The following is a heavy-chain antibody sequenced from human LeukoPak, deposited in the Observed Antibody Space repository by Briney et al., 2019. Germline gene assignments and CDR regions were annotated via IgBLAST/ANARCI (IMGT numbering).Heavy chain of an antibody. Sequence: GGSLRLSCAASGFTVSNNYISWVRQAPGKGLEWVSVIYSGGSTKYADSVKARFTISIDNSKNTVYLQMNSLRADDTAVYYWARATLDNWGQGTLVTVSS. CDR3: ARATLDN. V-gene: IGHV3-53*01. CDR1: GFTVSNNY. J-gene: IGHJ4*02. CDR2: IYSGGST.